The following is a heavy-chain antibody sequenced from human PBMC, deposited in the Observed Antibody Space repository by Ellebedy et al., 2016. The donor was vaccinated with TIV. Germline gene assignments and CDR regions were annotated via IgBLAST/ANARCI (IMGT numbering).Heavy chain of an antibody. V-gene: IGHV4-39*01. D-gene: IGHD2/OR15-2a*01. J-gene: IGHJ4*02. CDR3: ANQYYLSTRFDI. Sequence: SETLSLXCTVSGDSITSGTYYWAWIRQPPGKGLEWIGSIYYDGNSYHSPSLKSRVTIDIDKSKDQLSLKLTSATAADTAVYYCANQYYLSTRFDIWGQGILVTVSS. CDR2: IYYDGNS. CDR1: GDSITSGTYY.